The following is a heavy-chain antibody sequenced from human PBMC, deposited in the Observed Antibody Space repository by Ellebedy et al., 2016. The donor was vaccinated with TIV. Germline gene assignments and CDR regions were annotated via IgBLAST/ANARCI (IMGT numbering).Heavy chain of an antibody. CDR3: ARRGSYGDYAVQINSWFDR. V-gene: IGHV3-7*01. D-gene: IGHD4-17*01. J-gene: IGHJ5*02. CDR1: GFSFRSYW. Sequence: PGGSLRLSCAASGFSFRSYWMSWVRQAPGKGLEWVANIYQAGSDEYYVDSVKGRFTISRDNDNKALFLQMNSLRVEDTAVYYCARRGSYGDYAVQINSWFDRWGRGTLVTVSS. CDR2: IYQAGSDE.